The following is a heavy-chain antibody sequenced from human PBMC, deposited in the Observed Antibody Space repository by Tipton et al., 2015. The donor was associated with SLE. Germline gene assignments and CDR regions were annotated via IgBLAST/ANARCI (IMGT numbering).Heavy chain of an antibody. J-gene: IGHJ4*02. Sequence: SLRLSCAASGFTFSDCYMRWVRQSPRKGLEWISYITPAGTETYADSVKGRFTISRDNAQNSLFLQMDSLRPEDTAVYFCSRTLMDIVDFWGQGTLVSVSS. CDR2: ITPAGTE. D-gene: IGHD3-10*01. V-gene: IGHV3-11*04. CDR1: GFTFSDCY. CDR3: SRTLMDIVDF.